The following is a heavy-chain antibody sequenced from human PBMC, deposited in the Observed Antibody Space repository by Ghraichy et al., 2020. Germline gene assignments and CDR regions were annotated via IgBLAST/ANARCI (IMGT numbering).Heavy chain of an antibody. D-gene: IGHD4/OR15-4a*01. CDR1: GGSIGSNTYY. Sequence: SQTLSLTCSVSGGSIGSNTYYWDWIRQPPGQGLEWIGTIYYTGTIFYKPSLKSRVTMSVDTYANQFSLRLNSVTAADTAVYYCVRGRGMTRVRKTFDYWGQGILVTVSS. CDR2: IYYTGTI. CDR3: VRGRGMTRVRKTFDY. V-gene: IGHV4-39*07. J-gene: IGHJ4*02.